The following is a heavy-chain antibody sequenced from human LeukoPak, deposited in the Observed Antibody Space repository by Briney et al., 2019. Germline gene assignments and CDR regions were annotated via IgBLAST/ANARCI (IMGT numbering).Heavy chain of an antibody. CDR3: ARGSEGIDILTGYKSYYFDY. CDR1: GGTFSSYA. D-gene: IGHD3-9*01. V-gene: IGHV1-69*13. CDR2: IIPIFGTA. J-gene: IGHJ4*02. Sequence: ASVKVSCKASGGTFSSYAISWVRQAPGQGLEWMGGIIPIFGTANYAQKFQGRVTITADESTSTAYMELSSLRSEDTAVYYCARGSEGIDILTGYKSYYFDYWGQGTLVTVSS.